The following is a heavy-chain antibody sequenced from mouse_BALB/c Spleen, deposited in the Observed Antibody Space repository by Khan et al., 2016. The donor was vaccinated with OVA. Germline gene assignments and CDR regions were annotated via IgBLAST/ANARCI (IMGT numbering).Heavy chain of an antibody. D-gene: IGHD2-3*01. CDR1: GYSITSDYA. CDR2: ISSSGST. J-gene: IGHJ4*01. V-gene: IGHV3-2*02. Sequence: VQLKQSGPGLVKPSQSLSLTCTVTGYSITSDYAWNRIRKFPGNKLEWMGYISSSGSTNSNPALKSRISITRDTSKNQFFLQLNSVTTEDTATYYCARDGSRYNYAMDYWGQGTSVTVSS. CDR3: ARDGSRYNYAMDY.